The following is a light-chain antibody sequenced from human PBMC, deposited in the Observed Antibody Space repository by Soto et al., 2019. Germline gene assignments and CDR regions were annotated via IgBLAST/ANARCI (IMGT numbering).Light chain of an antibody. Sequence: DIQMTQSPSSLSASVGDRVTITCRASQSIATFLNWYQQRPGQAPRLLIYAASNLESGVPSTFSGSGSETGFTLTISSLQPEDFATYYCQQSYRTPVTFGQGTKLEIK. CDR3: QQSYRTPVT. CDR1: QSIATF. CDR2: AAS. J-gene: IGKJ2*01. V-gene: IGKV1-39*01.